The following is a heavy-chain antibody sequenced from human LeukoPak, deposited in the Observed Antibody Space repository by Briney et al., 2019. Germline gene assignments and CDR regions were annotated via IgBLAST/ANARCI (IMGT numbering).Heavy chain of an antibody. D-gene: IGHD3-16*01. Sequence: GGSLRLSCAASGFTFINAWMAWVRQAPGKGLEWVGRIKAKAHGGTTDYAAPVKGRFTISRDDSKNTLYLQMNSLRAEDTAVYYCARDIYTNYGAPGVWGQGTLVTVSS. CDR2: IKAKAHGGTT. CDR3: ARDIYTNYGAPGV. CDR1: GFTFINAW. V-gene: IGHV3-15*01. J-gene: IGHJ4*02.